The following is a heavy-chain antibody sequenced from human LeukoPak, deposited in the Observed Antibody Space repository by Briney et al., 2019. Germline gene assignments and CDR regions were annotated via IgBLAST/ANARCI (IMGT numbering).Heavy chain of an antibody. D-gene: IGHD3-22*01. CDR3: ARETYYDSSGYPQDY. Sequence: GRSLRLSCAASGFTFSSYGMHWVRQAPGKGLEWVAVIWYDGNNKYYADSVKGRFTISRDNSKNTLYLQMNSLRAEDTAVYYCARETYYDSSGYPQDYWGQGTLVTVSS. J-gene: IGHJ4*02. CDR2: IWYDGNNK. CDR1: GFTFSSYG. V-gene: IGHV3-33*01.